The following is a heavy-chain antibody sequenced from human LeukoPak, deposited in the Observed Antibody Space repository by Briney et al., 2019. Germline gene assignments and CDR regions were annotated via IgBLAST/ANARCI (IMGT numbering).Heavy chain of an antibody. J-gene: IGHJ4*02. V-gene: IGHV3-23*01. Sequence: GGSLRLSCAASGFTFSSDAMSWVRQAPGKGLEWVSAISGSGGSTYYADSVKGRFTISRDNSKNTLYLQMNSLRAEDTAVYYCAKETFGYCSGGSCLTPYFDYWGQGTLVTVSS. CDR1: GFTFSSDA. D-gene: IGHD2-15*01. CDR2: ISGSGGST. CDR3: AKETFGYCSGGSCLTPYFDY.